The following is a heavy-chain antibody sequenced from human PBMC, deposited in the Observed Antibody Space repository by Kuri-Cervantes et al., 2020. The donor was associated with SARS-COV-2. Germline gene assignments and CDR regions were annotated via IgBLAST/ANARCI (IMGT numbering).Heavy chain of an antibody. D-gene: IGHD5-18*01. CDR2: IYSGGST. CDR3: ARVHSYGPQDYYYYGMDV. J-gene: IGHJ6*02. CDR1: GFTVSSNY. V-gene: IGHV3-53*01. Sequence: LSLTCAASGFTVSSNYMSWVRQAPGKGLEWVSVIYSGGSTYYADSVKGRFTISRDNAKNSLYLQMNSLRAEDTAVYYCARVHSYGPQDYYYYGMDVWGQGTTVTVSS.